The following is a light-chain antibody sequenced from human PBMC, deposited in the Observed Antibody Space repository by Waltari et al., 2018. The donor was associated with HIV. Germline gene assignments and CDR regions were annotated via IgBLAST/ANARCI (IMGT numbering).Light chain of an antibody. Sequence: QSALTQPASVSGSPGQSLTTTCTGTNRNIGFFTLVSWYQPYPGKAPQLIIYGVTSRPPGVSNRFSGSKSGNTASLTISGLQTDDEAEYYCNSYSSDDTVVFGGGTKLTVL. J-gene: IGLJ2*01. V-gene: IGLV2-14*01. CDR1: NRNIGFFTL. CDR2: GVT. CDR3: NSYSSDDTVV.